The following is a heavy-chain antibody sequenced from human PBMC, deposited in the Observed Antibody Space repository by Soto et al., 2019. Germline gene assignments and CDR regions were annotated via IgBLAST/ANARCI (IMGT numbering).Heavy chain of an antibody. Sequence: QVQLQESGPGLVKPSQTLSLTCTVSGGSISSGGYYWSWIRQHPGKGLEWIGYIYYSGSTSYNPSLKSRVTIAVDTSKNQFSLKLSSVTAADTAVYYRARDRASAAYYYYGMDVWGQGTTVTVSS. V-gene: IGHV4-31*03. CDR2: IYYSGST. CDR3: ARDRASAAYYYYGMDV. J-gene: IGHJ6*02. D-gene: IGHD2-15*01. CDR1: GGSISSGGYY.